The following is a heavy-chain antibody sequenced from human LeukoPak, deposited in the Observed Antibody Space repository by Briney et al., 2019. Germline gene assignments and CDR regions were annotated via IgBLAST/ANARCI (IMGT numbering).Heavy chain of an antibody. Sequence: GGSLRLSCAASGFTFSSYSMTWVRQAPGKGLEWVSSISSSSSYIYYADSVKGRFTISRDNAKNSLYLQMNSLTAEDTAVYYCARVSIVGVVSLDYWGQGTLVTVSS. V-gene: IGHV3-21*01. D-gene: IGHD3-3*01. CDR2: ISSSSSYI. CDR1: GFTFSSYS. CDR3: ARVSIVGVVSLDY. J-gene: IGHJ4*02.